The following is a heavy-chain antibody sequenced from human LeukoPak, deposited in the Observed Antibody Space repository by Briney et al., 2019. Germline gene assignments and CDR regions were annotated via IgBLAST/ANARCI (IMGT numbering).Heavy chain of an antibody. CDR1: GFTFSSYS. CDR3: AKGATTMIVVVTDYFDY. CDR2: ISGNGGDT. Sequence: PGGSLRLSCAASGFTFSSYSMSWVRQAPGKGLEWVSVISGNGGDTFYADSVKGRFTISRDNSKHMLYLQMNSLRAEDTAVYYCAKGATTMIVVVTDYFDYWGQGTLVTVSS. J-gene: IGHJ4*02. V-gene: IGHV3-23*01. D-gene: IGHD3-22*01.